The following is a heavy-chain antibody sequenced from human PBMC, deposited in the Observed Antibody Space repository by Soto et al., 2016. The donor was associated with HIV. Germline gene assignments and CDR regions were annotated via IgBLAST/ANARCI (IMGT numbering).Heavy chain of an antibody. CDR3: ARARTGNFDY. CDR2: ISSSSSTI. CDR1: GFTFSSYS. V-gene: IGHV3-48*04. Sequence: EVQLVESGGGLVQPGGSLRLSCAASGFTFSSYSMNWVRQAPGKGLEWVSYISSSSSTIYYADSVKGRFTISRDNAKNSLYLQMNSLRAEDTAVYYCARARTGNFDYVGPREPWSTVSS. D-gene: IGHD7-27*01. J-gene: IGHJ4*01.